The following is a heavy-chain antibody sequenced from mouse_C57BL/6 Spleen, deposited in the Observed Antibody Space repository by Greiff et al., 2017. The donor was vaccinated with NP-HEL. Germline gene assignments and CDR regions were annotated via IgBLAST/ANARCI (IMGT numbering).Heavy chain of an antibody. J-gene: IGHJ2*01. CDR1: GYTFTSYW. Sequence: VQLQQPGAELVKPGASVKLSCKASGYTFTSYWMHWVKQRPGQGLEWIGMIHPNSGSTNYNEKFKSKATLTVDKSSSTAYMQRSSLTSEDSAVYYCARRGGEYYFDYWGQGTTLTVSS. V-gene: IGHV1-64*01. CDR3: ARRGGEYYFDY. CDR2: IHPNSGST.